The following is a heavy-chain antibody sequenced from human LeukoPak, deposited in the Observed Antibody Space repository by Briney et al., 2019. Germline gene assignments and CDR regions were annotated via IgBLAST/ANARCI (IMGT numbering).Heavy chain of an antibody. J-gene: IGHJ3*02. D-gene: IGHD3-22*01. CDR3: ARAYYYDRSGYWDFRAFDI. CDR2: INPNSGGT. Sequence: ASVKVSCKASGYTFTGYYMHWVRQAPGQGLEWMGWINPNSGGTNYAQKFQGRVTMTRDTSISTAYMELSRLRSDDTAVYYCARAYYYDRSGYWDFRAFDIWGQGTMVTVSS. V-gene: IGHV1-2*02. CDR1: GYTFTGYY.